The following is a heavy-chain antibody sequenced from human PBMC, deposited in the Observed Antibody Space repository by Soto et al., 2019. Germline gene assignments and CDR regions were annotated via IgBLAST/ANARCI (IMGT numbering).Heavy chain of an antibody. CDR1: GGSFSGYY. CDR3: ARVFTMIVVVPKGWFDP. D-gene: IGHD3-22*01. Sequence: SETLSLTCAVDGGSFSGYYWSWIRQPPGKGLEWIGEINHSGSTNYNPSLKSRVTISVDTSKNQFSLKLSSVTAADTAVYYCARVFTMIVVVPKGWFDPWGQGTLVTVSS. V-gene: IGHV4-34*01. CDR2: INHSGST. J-gene: IGHJ5*02.